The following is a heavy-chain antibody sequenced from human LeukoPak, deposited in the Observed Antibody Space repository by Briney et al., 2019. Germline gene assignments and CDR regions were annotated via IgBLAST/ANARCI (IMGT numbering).Heavy chain of an antibody. CDR2: INPSGGST. D-gene: IGHD5-24*01. Sequence: ASVKVSCKASGYTFTSYYMHWARQAPGQGLEWMGIINPSGGSTSYAQKFQGRVTMTRDTSISTAYMELSRLRSDDTAVYYCARSIEMATWGQGTLVTVSS. V-gene: IGHV1-46*01. CDR1: GYTFTSYY. CDR3: ARSIEMAT. J-gene: IGHJ5*02.